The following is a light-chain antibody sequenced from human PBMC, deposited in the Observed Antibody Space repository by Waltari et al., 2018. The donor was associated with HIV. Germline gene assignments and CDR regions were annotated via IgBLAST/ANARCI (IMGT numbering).Light chain of an antibody. J-gene: IGLJ2*01. V-gene: IGLV7-46*01. CDR1: TGPVTSGHH. CDR2: NKL. CDR3: LLSCAGARPVV. Sequence: QAVVTQEPSLTVSPGGTVTLTCGSSTGPVTSGHHPYWFQQKSGQAPMTRMYNKLNNHAWTPARFSVSLLGGKAALTLSGAQPEDEAEYFCLLSCAGARPVVFGGGTNLTVL.